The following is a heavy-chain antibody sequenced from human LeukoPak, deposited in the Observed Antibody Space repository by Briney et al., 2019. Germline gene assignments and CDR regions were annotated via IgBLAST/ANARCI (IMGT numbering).Heavy chain of an antibody. Sequence: SETLSLTCTVSGGSIRSSSYYWGWIRQPPGKGLEWIGSMYYSGNTYYNPSLKSRVTISVDTSKNQFSLKVTSVTAADTAVYYCARDTPCGSGRPVGWFDPWGQGTLVTVSS. V-gene: IGHV4-39*07. J-gene: IGHJ5*02. D-gene: IGHD3-10*01. CDR3: ARDTPCGSGRPVGWFDP. CDR2: MYYSGNT. CDR1: GGSIRSSSYY.